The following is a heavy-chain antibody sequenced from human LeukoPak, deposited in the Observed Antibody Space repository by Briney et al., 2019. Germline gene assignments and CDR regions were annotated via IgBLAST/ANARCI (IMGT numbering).Heavy chain of an antibody. D-gene: IGHD3-3*01. J-gene: IGHJ4*02. CDR3: ARFTFWSGYYPFDY. Sequence: VASVKVSCKASGYTFTSHGISWVRQAPGQGLEWMGWISAHNGNTNYAQKLQGRVTMTTDTSTSTAYMELRSLRSDDTAVYYCARFTFWSGYYPFDYWGQGTLVTVSS. CDR2: ISAHNGNT. CDR1: GYTFTSHG. V-gene: IGHV1-18*01.